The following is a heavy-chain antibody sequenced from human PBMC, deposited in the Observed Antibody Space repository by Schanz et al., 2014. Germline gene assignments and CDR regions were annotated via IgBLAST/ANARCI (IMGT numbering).Heavy chain of an antibody. CDR1: GFAFSSYG. J-gene: IGHJ4*02. Sequence: EVQLLESWGGLVQPGGSLRLSCLASGFAFSSYGMNWLRQAPGKGLEWVSGFDAHDGRAYYADSAKGRFTISRDNSKSTLYVEMNSLRVEDTAVYYCAKTLFPGGTQTFGNWGRGTLXTVSS. D-gene: IGHD2-8*02. CDR3: AKTLFPGGTQTFGN. V-gene: IGHV3-23*01. CDR2: FDAHDGRA.